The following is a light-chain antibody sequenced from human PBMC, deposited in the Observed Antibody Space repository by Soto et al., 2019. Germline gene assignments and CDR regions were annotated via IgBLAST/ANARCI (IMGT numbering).Light chain of an antibody. J-gene: IGKJ5*01. V-gene: IGKV3-20*01. CDR2: AAS. CDR3: QQYGYSPIT. CDR1: QSVSSSH. Sequence: EIVCSHASVTLTFSPVQRATPSLTASQSVSSSHLAWYQHKPGQAPRLLIYAASSRATGSPDRFSGGGSGTDFTLTISRLEPEDFAVYYCQQYGYSPITFGQGTRLEIK.